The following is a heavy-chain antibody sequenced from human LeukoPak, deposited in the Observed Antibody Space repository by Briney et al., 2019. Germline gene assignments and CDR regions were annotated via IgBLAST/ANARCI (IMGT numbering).Heavy chain of an antibody. CDR3: ARSPLYGDKNLIDY. J-gene: IGHJ4*02. D-gene: IGHD4-17*01. Sequence: PSETLSLTCTVSGGSISSYYWSWIRQPAGKGLEWIGRIYTSGSTNYNPSLKSRVTMSVDTSKNQFSLKLSSVTAADTAVYYCARSPLYGDKNLIDYWGQGTPVTVSS. V-gene: IGHV4-4*07. CDR2: IYTSGST. CDR1: GGSISSYY.